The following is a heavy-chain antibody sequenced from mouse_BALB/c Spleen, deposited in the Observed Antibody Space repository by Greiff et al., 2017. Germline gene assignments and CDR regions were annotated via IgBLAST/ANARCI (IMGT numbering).Heavy chain of an antibody. Sequence: EVQLQQSGPALVKPGASVKISCKASGYTFTDYKMHWVTQSHGKSLEWIGYIYPYSGGIGYTQKFKSNATLTVDNTSSTADMELRSLTSEDSAVYYCARWLLLRGYWYFEVWGAGTTVTVAS. CDR3: ARWLLLRGYWYFEV. CDR2: IYPYSGGI. V-gene: IGHV1S29*02. D-gene: IGHD1-1*01. CDR1: GYTFTDYK. J-gene: IGHJ1*01.